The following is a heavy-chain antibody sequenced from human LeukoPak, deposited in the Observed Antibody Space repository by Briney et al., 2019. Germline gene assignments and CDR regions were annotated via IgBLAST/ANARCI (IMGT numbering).Heavy chain of an antibody. D-gene: IGHD5-18*01. J-gene: IGHJ4*02. Sequence: PGGSLRLSCAASGFTFSSYSMNWVRQAPGKGLEWVSYISSSSRTIYYADSVKGRFTISRDNAKNSLYLQMNSLRAEETAVYYCARDLNSYGYWGQGQLVTAS. CDR3: ARDLNSYGY. CDR2: ISSSSRTI. CDR1: GFTFSSYS. V-gene: IGHV3-48*01.